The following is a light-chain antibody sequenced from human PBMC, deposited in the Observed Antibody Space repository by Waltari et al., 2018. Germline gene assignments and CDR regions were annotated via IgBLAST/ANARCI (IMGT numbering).Light chain of an antibody. J-gene: IGLJ3*02. CDR1: SSDIGIYNF. Sequence: QSALTQPASVSGSPGQSITISCTGTSSDIGIYNFVSWYQPHPNKAPNPVIYGVSNRPSGVSNRFSGSKSGNTASLTISGLQAEDEADYYCSSYTSTSSPWVFGGGTKLTVL. CDR2: GVS. CDR3: SSYTSTSSPWV. V-gene: IGLV2-14*03.